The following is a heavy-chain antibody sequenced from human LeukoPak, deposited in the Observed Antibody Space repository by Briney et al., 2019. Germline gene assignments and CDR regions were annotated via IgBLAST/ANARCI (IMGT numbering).Heavy chain of an antibody. V-gene: IGHV3-30-3*01. CDR3: ARTAVGALDY. Sequence: PGRSLRLSFAASGFTFSSYAMHWVRQAPGKGLEWVAVISYDGSNKYYADSVKGRFTISRDNSKNTLYLQMNSLRAEDTAVYYCARTAVGALDYWGQGTLVTVSS. D-gene: IGHD1-26*01. CDR2: ISYDGSNK. CDR1: GFTFSSYA. J-gene: IGHJ4*02.